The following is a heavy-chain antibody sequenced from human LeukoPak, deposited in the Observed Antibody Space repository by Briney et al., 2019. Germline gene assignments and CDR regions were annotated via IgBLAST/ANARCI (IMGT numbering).Heavy chain of an antibody. Sequence: PSQTLSLTCTVSGGSISSASYYYNWIRQPAGKGLEWIGRIYTSGSTDYNPSLKSRVTISVDTSKNQFSLKLSSVTAADTAVYYCARGHYYGSGSYYGVLDNWGQGTLVTVSS. CDR2: IYTSGST. V-gene: IGHV4-61*02. J-gene: IGHJ4*02. CDR1: GGSISSASYY. CDR3: ARGHYYGSGSYYGVLDN. D-gene: IGHD3-10*01.